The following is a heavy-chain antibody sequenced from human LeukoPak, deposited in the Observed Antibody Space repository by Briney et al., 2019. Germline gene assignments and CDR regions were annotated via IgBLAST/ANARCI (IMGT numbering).Heavy chain of an antibody. Sequence: SETLSLTCAVYGGSFSGHYWSWIRQPPGKGLEWIGEINHSGSTNYNPSLKSRVTISVDTSKNQFSLKLSSVTAADTAVYYCARRHQYYDFWSGYSTPNYYYGMDVWGQGTTVTVSS. J-gene: IGHJ6*02. V-gene: IGHV4-34*01. CDR2: INHSGST. CDR3: ARRHQYYDFWSGYSTPNYYYGMDV. D-gene: IGHD3-3*01. CDR1: GGSFSGHY.